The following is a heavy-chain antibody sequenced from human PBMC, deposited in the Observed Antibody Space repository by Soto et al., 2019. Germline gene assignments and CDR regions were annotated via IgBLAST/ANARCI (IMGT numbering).Heavy chain of an antibody. V-gene: IGHV1-69*01. D-gene: IGHD3-22*01. CDR2: IIPIFGTA. CDR1: GGTFSSYA. CDR3: ARESRYYYDSSGFNGFDP. Sequence: QVQLVQSGAEVKKPGSSVKVSCKASGGTFSSYAISWVRQAPGHGLEWMGGIIPIFGTANYAQKFQGRVTITADESTSTAYMELSSLRSEDTAVYYCARESRYYYDSSGFNGFDPWGQGTLVTVSS. J-gene: IGHJ5*02.